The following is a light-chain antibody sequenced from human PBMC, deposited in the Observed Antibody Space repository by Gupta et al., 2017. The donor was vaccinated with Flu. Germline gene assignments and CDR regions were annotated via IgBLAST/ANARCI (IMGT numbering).Light chain of an antibody. CDR2: GAS. J-gene: IGKJ5*01. Sequence: EIVLTQSPATLSVSPGERATLSCRASQSVSNNLAWYQQRPGQAPRLLIYGASTRATGFPARFSGSGSGTEFTLTISSLQSEDFAVYCCQQEINWPITFGQGSRMEIK. CDR3: QQEINWPIT. V-gene: IGKV3-15*01. CDR1: QSVSNN.